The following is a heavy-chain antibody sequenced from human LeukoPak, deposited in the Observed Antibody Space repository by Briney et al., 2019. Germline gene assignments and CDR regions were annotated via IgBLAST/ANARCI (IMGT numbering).Heavy chain of an antibody. J-gene: IGHJ4*02. D-gene: IGHD3-22*01. V-gene: IGHV3-23*01. CDR2: ISGNGLGT. CDR1: GFTGNSNY. CDR3: AKDANYLRSSGYLIPIDF. Sequence: GGSLRLSCAASGFTGNSNYMSWVRQAPGKGLEWVAAISGNGLGTYYADSVKGRFNISRDNSRNTLYLQMNSLRIEDTAFYYCAKDANYLRSSGYLIPIDFWGQGTLVTVSS.